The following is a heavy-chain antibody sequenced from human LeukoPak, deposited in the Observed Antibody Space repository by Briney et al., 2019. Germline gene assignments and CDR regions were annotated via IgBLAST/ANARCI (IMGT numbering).Heavy chain of an antibody. V-gene: IGHV3-7*01. CDR2: IKQDGSKK. CDR3: ARDLRYGSGSYSSYYYYYGMDV. CDR1: GFTFSSYW. Sequence: GGSLRLSCAASGFTFSSYWMSWVRQAPGKGLEWVANIKQDGSKKYYVDSVKGRFTISRDNAKNSLYLQMNSLRAEDTAVYYCARDLRYGSGSYSSYYYYYGMDVWGQGTTVTVSS. J-gene: IGHJ6*02. D-gene: IGHD3-10*01.